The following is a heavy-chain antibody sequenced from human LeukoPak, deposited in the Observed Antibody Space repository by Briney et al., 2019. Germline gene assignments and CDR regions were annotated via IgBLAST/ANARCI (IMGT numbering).Heavy chain of an antibody. Sequence: GGSLRLSCAASGFMFSRYAMIWVRQTPGKGLEWVSAITETGAGTYYADSVKGRFTMSRDNSRNTVYLQMNSLRAEDTAVYYCAKDNGDYVDYFDYWGQGTLVTVSS. V-gene: IGHV3-23*01. CDR1: GFMFSRYA. CDR2: ITETGAGT. J-gene: IGHJ4*02. D-gene: IGHD4-17*01. CDR3: AKDNGDYVDYFDY.